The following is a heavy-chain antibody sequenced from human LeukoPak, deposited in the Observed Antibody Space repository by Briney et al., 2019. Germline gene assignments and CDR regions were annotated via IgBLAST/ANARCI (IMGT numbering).Heavy chain of an antibody. Sequence: SETLSLTCAVYGGSFSGYYWSWIRQPPGKGLEWIGEINHSGSTNYNPSLKSRVTISVDTSKNQFSLKLSSVTAADTAVYYCASTLGYCSGGSCYTHFDYWGQGTLVTVSS. J-gene: IGHJ4*02. V-gene: IGHV4-34*01. CDR1: GGSFSGYY. D-gene: IGHD2-15*01. CDR3: ASTLGYCSGGSCYTHFDY. CDR2: INHSGST.